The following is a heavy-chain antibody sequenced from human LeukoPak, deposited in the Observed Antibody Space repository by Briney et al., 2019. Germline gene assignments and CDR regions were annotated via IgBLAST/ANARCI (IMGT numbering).Heavy chain of an antibody. CDR2: IIPILGIA. Sequence: SVKVSCKASGGTFSSYAISWVRQAPGQGPEWMGRIIPILGIANYAQKFQGRVTLTADKSTSTAYMELSSLRSEDTAVYYCARDPDCSGGSCYRFDLWGQGTLVTVSS. CDR3: ARDPDCSGGSCYRFDL. J-gene: IGHJ5*02. V-gene: IGHV1-69*04. D-gene: IGHD2-15*01. CDR1: GGTFSSYA.